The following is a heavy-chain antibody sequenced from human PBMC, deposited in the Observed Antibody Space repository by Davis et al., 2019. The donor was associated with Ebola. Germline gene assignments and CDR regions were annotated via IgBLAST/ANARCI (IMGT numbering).Heavy chain of an antibody. D-gene: IGHD2-21*02. V-gene: IGHV3-23*01. CDR3: AKGRAYCGGDCYYNWFDP. CDR2: IIGSGFSA. Sequence: GGSLRLSCATSGFTFSSYAMSWVRQAPGKGLEWVSTIIGSGFSAYYADSVKGRFTITRDNSKNTLHMHMSSLRGEDTAVYFCAKGRAYCGGDCYYNWFDPWGQGTLVTVSS. J-gene: IGHJ5*02. CDR1: GFTFSSYA.